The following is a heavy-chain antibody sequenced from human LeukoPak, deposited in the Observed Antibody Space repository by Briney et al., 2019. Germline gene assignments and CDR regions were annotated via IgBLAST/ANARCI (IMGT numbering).Heavy chain of an antibody. V-gene: IGHV1-69*01. D-gene: IGHD4-17*01. Sequence: SAKVSCKASGGTFSSYAISWVRQAPGQGLEWMGGIIPIFGTANYAQKFQGRVTITADESTSTAYMELSSLRSEDTAVYYCARGGDGDYGLADYWGQGTLVTVSS. CDR3: ARGGDGDYGLADY. J-gene: IGHJ4*02. CDR2: IIPIFGTA. CDR1: GGTFSSYA.